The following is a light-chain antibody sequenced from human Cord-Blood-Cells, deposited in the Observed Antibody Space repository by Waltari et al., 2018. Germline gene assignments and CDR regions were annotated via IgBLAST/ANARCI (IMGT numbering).Light chain of an antibody. J-gene: IGKJ2*03. Sequence: DIVMTQSRLSLPVTPGEPASIPGKSSQSLMHSNGYNYLEWYLQKPGQSPQLLIYLGSNRASGVPGRFSGSGSGTDFTLKISRVGAEDVGVYYCMQALQTPYSFGQGTKLEIK. CDR1: QSLMHSNGYNY. V-gene: IGKV2-28*01. CDR3: MQALQTPYS. CDR2: LGS.